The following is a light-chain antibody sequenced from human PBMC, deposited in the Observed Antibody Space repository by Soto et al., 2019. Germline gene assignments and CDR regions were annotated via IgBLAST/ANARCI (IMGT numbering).Light chain of an antibody. Sequence: DIVMTQSPLSLPVTPGEPASISCRSSQSLLHSTGNNHLDWYLQKPGQPPQLLIYWGSNRASGVHERFSVSRSGTDFTLKISRVEADDVGVYYCMQGRQLPATFGQGTRLDIK. CDR2: WGS. V-gene: IGKV2-28*01. CDR3: MQGRQLPAT. J-gene: IGKJ5*01. CDR1: QSLLHSTGNNH.